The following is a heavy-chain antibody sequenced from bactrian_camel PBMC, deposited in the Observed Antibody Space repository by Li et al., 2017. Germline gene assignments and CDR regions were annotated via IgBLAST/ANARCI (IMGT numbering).Heavy chain of an antibody. Sequence: VQLVESGGGSVQAGGSLRLSCGYTYNEGDMAWFRQAPGKAREEVAHIDNDGTTKYADSVKGRFTISRSNTKFNLYLQMDSLTPEDTGMYYCAVHPCLEASLMMMVTEDFGYWGQGTQVTVS. J-gene: IGHJ6*01. V-gene: IGHV3S53*01. CDR1: YTYNEGD. D-gene: IGHD4*01. CDR3: AVHPCLEASLMMMVTEDFGY. CDR2: IDNDGTT.